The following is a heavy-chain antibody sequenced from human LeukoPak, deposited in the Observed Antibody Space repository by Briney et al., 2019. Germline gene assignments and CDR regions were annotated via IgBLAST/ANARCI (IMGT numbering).Heavy chain of an antibody. D-gene: IGHD1-26*01. CDR3: AGYRGGGTKRYDAFDI. CDR2: ISYDGSNK. J-gene: IGHJ3*02. V-gene: IGHV3-30*04. CDR1: GFTFSSYA. Sequence: GSLRLSCAASGFTFSSYAMHWVRQAPGKGLEWVAVISYDGSNKYYADSVKGRFTISRDNSKNTLYLQMNSLRAEDTAVYYCAGYRGGGTKRYDAFDIWGQGTMVTVSS.